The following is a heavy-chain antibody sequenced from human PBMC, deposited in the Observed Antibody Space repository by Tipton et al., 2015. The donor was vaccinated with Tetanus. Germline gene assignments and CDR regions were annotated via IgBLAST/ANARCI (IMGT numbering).Heavy chain of an antibody. CDR1: GLTFSTYS. J-gene: IGHJ4*02. V-gene: IGHV3-30*03. CDR2: ITYDGSHQ. D-gene: IGHD4-17*01. Sequence: RSLRLSCAASGLTFSTYSMNWVRQAPGQGLEWLAVITYDGSHQYYADSVKGRYTISRDISGNTLYLQLNSLRTEDTATYYCARIRCPLDYGRVRYFDIWGQGTQVTVSS. CDR3: ARIRCPLDYGRVRYFDI.